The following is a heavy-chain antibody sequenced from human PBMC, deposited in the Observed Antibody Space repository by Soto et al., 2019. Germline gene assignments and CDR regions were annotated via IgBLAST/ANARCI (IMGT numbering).Heavy chain of an antibody. D-gene: IGHD6-13*01. Sequence: GGSLRLSCAASGFTFSDYYMSWIRQAPGKGLEWVSYISSSSSYTNYADSVKGRFTISRDNAKNSLYLQMNSLRAEDTAVYYCARCSSSWDHDAFDIWGQGTMVTVSS. V-gene: IGHV3-11*03. CDR1: GFTFSDYY. CDR3: ARCSSSWDHDAFDI. CDR2: ISSSSSYT. J-gene: IGHJ3*02.